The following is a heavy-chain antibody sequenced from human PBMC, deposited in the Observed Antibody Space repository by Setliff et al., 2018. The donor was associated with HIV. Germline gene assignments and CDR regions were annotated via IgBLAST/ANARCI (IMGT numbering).Heavy chain of an antibody. CDR2: IYYSEKT. J-gene: IGHJ4*02. CDR1: GASVSSGGHY. V-gene: IGHV4-31*03. Sequence: SETLSLTCTVSGASVSSGGHYWSWIRQHPEKGLEWIGYIYYSEKTNYNPSLKSRVSISVDTSKNQFSLKLSSVTAADTAVYYCAFSKQMATMAFDYWGQGALVTV. D-gene: IGHD5-12*01. CDR3: AFSKQMATMAFDY.